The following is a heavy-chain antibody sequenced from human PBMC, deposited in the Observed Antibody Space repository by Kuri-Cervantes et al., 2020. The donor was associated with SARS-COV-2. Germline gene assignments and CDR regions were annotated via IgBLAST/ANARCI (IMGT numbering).Heavy chain of an antibody. Sequence: SETLSLTCGVYGGSFSGYYWSWIRQPPGKGLEWIGEITHSGSTNYNSSLKSRVTISVDTSKNQFSLKLSSVTAADTAVYYCARDLDTIRGVILWFDPWGQGTLVTVSS. J-gene: IGHJ5*02. CDR3: ARDLDTIRGVILWFDP. D-gene: IGHD3-10*01. V-gene: IGHV4-34*01. CDR1: GGSFSGYY. CDR2: ITHSGST.